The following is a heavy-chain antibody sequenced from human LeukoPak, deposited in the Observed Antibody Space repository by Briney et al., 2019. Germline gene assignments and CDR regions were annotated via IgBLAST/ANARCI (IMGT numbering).Heavy chain of an antibody. CDR1: GGSLRSYY. CDR2: IYHSGST. CDR3: ARGEYYYDSSGYFDY. Sequence: PSETLSLTCTVSGGSLRSYYWSWNRQPPGTGLEWIGYIYHSGSTNYNPSLESRVTMSVDTSKNQFSLKLGSVTDADTAVYYCARGEYYYDSSGYFDYWGQGTLVAVSS. V-gene: IGHV4-59*08. J-gene: IGHJ4*02. D-gene: IGHD3-22*01.